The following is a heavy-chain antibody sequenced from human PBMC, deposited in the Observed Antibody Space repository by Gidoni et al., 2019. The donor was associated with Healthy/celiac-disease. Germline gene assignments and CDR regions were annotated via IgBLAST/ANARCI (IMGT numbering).Heavy chain of an antibody. J-gene: IGHJ6*02. CDR2: IYSGGST. V-gene: IGHV3-53*02. CDR3: ARLYSSSWYVNYYYGMDV. D-gene: IGHD6-13*01. CDR1: GFTVSSNY. Sequence: EVQLVETGGGLIQPGGSLRLSCAASGFTVSSNYMSWVRQAPGKGLEWVSVIYSGGSTYYADSVKGRFTISRDNSKNTLYLQMNSLRAEDTAVYYCARLYSSSWYVNYYYGMDVWGQGTTVTVSS.